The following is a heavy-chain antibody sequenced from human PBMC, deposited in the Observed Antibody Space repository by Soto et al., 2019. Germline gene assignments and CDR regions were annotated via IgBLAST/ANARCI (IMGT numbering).Heavy chain of an antibody. CDR3: AGPSSNYYDCCGYHLDY. Sequence: SETLSLTCTVSGGSISSGDYYWSWVRQPPGKGLKWIGYIYYSGSTYYNPSLKTRVTISVVTPDNQLSLRLSSVPAADTAVYYCAGPSSNYYDCCGYHLDYWGQGALVTVSS. CDR2: IYYSGST. D-gene: IGHD3-22*01. CDR1: GGSISSGDYY. V-gene: IGHV4-30-4*01. J-gene: IGHJ4*02.